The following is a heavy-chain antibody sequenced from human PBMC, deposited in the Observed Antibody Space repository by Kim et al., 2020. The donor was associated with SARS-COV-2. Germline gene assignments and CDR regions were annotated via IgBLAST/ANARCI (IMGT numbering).Heavy chain of an antibody. Sequence: SETLSLTCTVSGGSVSSSYWTWIRQPPGKGLEWIGYIYYSGSTNYNPSLKSRVTISVETSKNQFSLKLSSVTAADTAVYYCARRFYYDSLWGSYGTFDPWGQGTLVTVSS. V-gene: IGHV4-59*08. CDR2: IYYSGST. CDR3: ARRFYYDSLWGSYGTFDP. J-gene: IGHJ5*02. D-gene: IGHD3-16*01. CDR1: GGSVSSSY.